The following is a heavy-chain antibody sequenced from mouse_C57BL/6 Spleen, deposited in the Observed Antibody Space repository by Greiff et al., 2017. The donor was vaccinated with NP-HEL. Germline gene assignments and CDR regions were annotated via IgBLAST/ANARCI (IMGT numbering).Heavy chain of an antibody. CDR3: TTNLLSRYLDY. CDR1: GFNIKDDY. D-gene: IGHD1-1*01. V-gene: IGHV14-4*01. CDR2: IDPENGDT. Sequence: VQLKESGAELVRPGASVKLSCTASGFNIKDDYMHWVKQRPEQGLEWIGWIDPENGDTEYASKFQGKATITADTSSNTAYLHLSSRTSEDTAVYYCTTNLLSRYLDYWGQGPPLTVSS. J-gene: IGHJ2*01.